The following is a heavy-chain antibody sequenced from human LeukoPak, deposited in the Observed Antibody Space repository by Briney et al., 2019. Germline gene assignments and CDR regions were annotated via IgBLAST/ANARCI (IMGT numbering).Heavy chain of an antibody. V-gene: IGHV1-69*04. CDR2: IIPILGIA. CDR1: GGTFSSYA. Sequence: ASVKVSCKASGGTFSSYAISWVRQAPGQGLEWMGRIIPILGIANYAQKFQGRVTITADKSTSTAYMELSSLRSEDTAVYYCAPYDILTGYPNWFDPWGQGTLVTVSS. CDR3: APYDILTGYPNWFDP. D-gene: IGHD3-9*01. J-gene: IGHJ5*02.